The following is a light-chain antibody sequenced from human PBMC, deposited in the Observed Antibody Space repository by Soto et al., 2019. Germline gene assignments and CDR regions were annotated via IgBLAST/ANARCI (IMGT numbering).Light chain of an antibody. CDR3: LQANSFPLT. Sequence: DIQMIQSPSSLSASFCYIFTITFLASQPISSWLAWYQHKSGNAPKLLMYAASGLQSGVPSRFSGGGSGTDFTLTISSLQPEDVATYYCLQANSFPLTFGGGTKVDIK. CDR1: QPISSW. V-gene: IGKV1D-12*01. CDR2: AAS. J-gene: IGKJ4*01.